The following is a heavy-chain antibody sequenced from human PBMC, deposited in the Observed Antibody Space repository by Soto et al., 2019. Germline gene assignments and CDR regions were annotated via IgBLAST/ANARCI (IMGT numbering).Heavy chain of an antibody. CDR2: ISYDGSNK. V-gene: IGHV3-30-3*01. J-gene: IGHJ6*02. Sequence: QVQLVESGGGVVQPGRSLRLSCAASGFTFSSYAMHWVRQAPGKGLEWVAVISYDGSNKYYADSVKGRFTISRDNSKNTLYLQMNSLRAEDTAVYYCARDQTGIAAAGNKIRQLLNYYYYGMDVWGQGTTVTVSS. D-gene: IGHD6-13*01. CDR3: ARDQTGIAAAGNKIRQLLNYYYYGMDV. CDR1: GFTFSSYA.